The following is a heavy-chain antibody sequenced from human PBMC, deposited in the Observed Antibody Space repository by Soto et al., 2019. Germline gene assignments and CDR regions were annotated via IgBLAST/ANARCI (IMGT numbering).Heavy chain of an antibody. CDR1: GFTFSSYW. D-gene: IGHD3-22*01. CDR3: ATEYYDSSGRGPNAFDI. J-gene: IGHJ3*02. V-gene: IGHV3-74*01. CDR2: INSDGSST. Sequence: GGSLRLSCAASGFTFSSYWMHWVRQAPGKGLVWVSRINSDGSSTSYADSVKGRFTISRDNAKNTLYLQMNSLRAEDTAVYYCATEYYDSSGRGPNAFDIWGQGTMVTVSS.